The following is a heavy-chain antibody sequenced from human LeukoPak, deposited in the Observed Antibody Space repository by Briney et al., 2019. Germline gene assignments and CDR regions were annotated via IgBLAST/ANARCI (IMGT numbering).Heavy chain of an antibody. CDR2: ISFNGGVV. CDR1: GFMFENYA. V-gene: IGHV3-9*01. Sequence: GRSLRLSCAASGFMFENYALHWVGQAPGKGLEWVSGISFNGGVVGYMDSVKGRFTISRDNANKLLYLQMTSLKVEDTALYYCAKIAVPRPGRYHIDVWGKGTTVTVSS. D-gene: IGHD2-21*01. J-gene: IGHJ6*03. CDR3: AKIAVPRPGRYHIDV.